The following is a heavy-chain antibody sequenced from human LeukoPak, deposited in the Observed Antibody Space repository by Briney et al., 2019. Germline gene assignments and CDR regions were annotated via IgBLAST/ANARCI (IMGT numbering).Heavy chain of an antibody. D-gene: IGHD3-22*01. V-gene: IGHV3-48*03. J-gene: IGHJ4*02. Sequence: GGSLRLSCAASGFTFSNYEMNWVRQAPGKGLEWVSYISSSGNTIYHADSVKGRFTISRDNAKNSLYLQMNSLRAEDTALYYCARGVYDSGGYYHYWGQGTLVTVSS. CDR2: ISSSGNTI. CDR3: ARGVYDSGGYYHY. CDR1: GFTFSNYE.